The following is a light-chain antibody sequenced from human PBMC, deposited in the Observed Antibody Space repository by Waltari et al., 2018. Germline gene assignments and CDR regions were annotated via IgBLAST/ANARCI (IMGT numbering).Light chain of an antibody. J-gene: IGLJ2*01. Sequence: QSALTQPASVSGSPGQSITISCTGTSSDVGGYNYVSWYQQHPGKAPKLMIYDVTQRPSGVSNRFSGSKSGNTASLTISGLQAEDEADYYCSSYTSSNTVTFGGGTKLTVL. CDR2: DVT. CDR3: SSYTSSNTVT. CDR1: SSDVGGYNY. V-gene: IGLV2-14*01.